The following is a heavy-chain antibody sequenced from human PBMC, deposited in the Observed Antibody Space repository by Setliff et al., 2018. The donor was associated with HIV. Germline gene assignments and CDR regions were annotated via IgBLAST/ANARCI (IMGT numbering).Heavy chain of an antibody. J-gene: IGHJ4*02. CDR2: IYPGDSET. CDR3: ARTSGARTTDY. CDR1: GYSFTKFW. D-gene: IGHD1-1*01. Sequence: PGESLKISCQASGYSFTKFWIGWVRQMPGKGLGWMGIIYPGDSETRYSPSFQGQVTISVDKSISTAYLQWTSLKASDTAMYYCARTSGARTTDYWGQGTLVTVSS. V-gene: IGHV5-51*01.